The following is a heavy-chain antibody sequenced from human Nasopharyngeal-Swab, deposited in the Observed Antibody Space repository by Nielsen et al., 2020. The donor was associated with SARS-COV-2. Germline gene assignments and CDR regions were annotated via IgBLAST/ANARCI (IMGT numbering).Heavy chain of an antibody. J-gene: IGHJ6*02. CDR2: VNHGGST. Sequence: WIRQPPGKGLEWIGEVNHGGSTNSNPSLKSRVTMSVDTSKNQFSLNLGSVTAADTAVYYCARDGLDYDFWSAYFMDVWGQGTTVTVSS. D-gene: IGHD3-3*01. V-gene: IGHV4-34*01. CDR3: ARDGLDYDFWSAYFMDV.